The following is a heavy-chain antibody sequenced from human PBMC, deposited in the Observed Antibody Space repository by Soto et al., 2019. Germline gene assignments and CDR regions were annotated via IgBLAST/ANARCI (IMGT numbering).Heavy chain of an antibody. Sequence: QVQLVQSGAEVKKPGSSVKVSCKAAGGTFSSYSISWVRQAPGQGLEWMGGITPIFDTAEYAQKFQGRVTFTADESTTTAYMELSSLRSEDTAVYYCARDRIVAVGTNAVAIWGHGTRVTVSS. CDR1: GGTFSSYS. V-gene: IGHV1-69*01. D-gene: IGHD6-13*01. J-gene: IGHJ3*02. CDR2: ITPIFDTA. CDR3: ARDRIVAVGTNAVAI.